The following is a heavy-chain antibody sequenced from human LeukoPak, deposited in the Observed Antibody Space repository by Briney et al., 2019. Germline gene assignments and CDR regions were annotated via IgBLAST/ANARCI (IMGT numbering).Heavy chain of an antibody. V-gene: IGHV5-51*01. CDR1: GYSFTSYW. CDR2: IYPGDSDT. CDR3: ARLELYDSSGYYYYYGMDV. J-gene: IGHJ6*02. Sequence: GESLKISCEGSGYSFTSYWIGWVRQMPGKGLEWMGIIYPGDSDTRYSPSFQGQVTISADKSISTAYLQWSSLKASDTAMYYCARLELYDSSGYYYYYGMDVWGQGTTVTVSS. D-gene: IGHD3-22*01.